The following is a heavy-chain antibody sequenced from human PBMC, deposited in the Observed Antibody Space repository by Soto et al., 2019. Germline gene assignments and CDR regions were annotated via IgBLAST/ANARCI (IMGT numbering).Heavy chain of an antibody. D-gene: IGHD3-22*01. V-gene: IGHV4-59*01. Sequence: PSETLSLTCTISGGSFNNDYWTWIRQSPGKGLEWIGYIFHSGITDYNPSVKSRVTISIDKSKNLFSLKLTSVTAADTAVYYCARDRYFYDSAGYYRTLDSWGQGTLVIVSS. CDR1: GGSFNNDY. CDR2: IFHSGIT. J-gene: IGHJ5*01. CDR3: ARDRYFYDSAGYYRTLDS.